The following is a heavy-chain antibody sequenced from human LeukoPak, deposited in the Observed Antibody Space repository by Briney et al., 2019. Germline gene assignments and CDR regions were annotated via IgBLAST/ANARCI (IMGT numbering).Heavy chain of an antibody. CDR2: INHSGST. CDR1: GGSFSGYY. V-gene: IGHV4-34*01. Sequence: PSETLSLTCAVYGGSFSGYYWSWVRQPPGKGLEWIGEINHSGSTNYNPSLKSRVTISVDTSKNQFSLKLSSVTASDTAVYYCARGPANYYDSSGYYPVRSLDAFDIWGQGTIVTVSS. CDR3: ARGPANYYDSSGYYPVRSLDAFDI. J-gene: IGHJ3*02. D-gene: IGHD3-22*01.